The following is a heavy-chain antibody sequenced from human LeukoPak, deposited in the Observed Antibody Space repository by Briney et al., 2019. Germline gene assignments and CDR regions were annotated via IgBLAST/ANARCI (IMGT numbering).Heavy chain of an antibody. CDR2: IHHSGST. J-gene: IGHJ4*02. V-gene: IGHV4-4*02. D-gene: IGHD6-13*01. Sequence: SETLSLTCAVSGDSVSGSFWWSWVRQPPHKGLEWIGEIHHSGSTNYNPSLKSRVTISVDTSKNQFSLKLSSVTAADTAVYYCARGVAADYWGQGTLVTVSS. CDR1: GDSVSGSFW. CDR3: ARGVAADY.